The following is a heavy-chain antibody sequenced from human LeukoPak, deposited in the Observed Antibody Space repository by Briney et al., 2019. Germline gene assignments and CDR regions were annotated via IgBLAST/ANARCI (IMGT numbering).Heavy chain of an antibody. V-gene: IGHV1-2*02. CDR2: INPNSGGT. CDR1: GYTFTGYY. CDR3: AREFGTYYYDSSGYYPNNWFDP. J-gene: IGHJ5*02. Sequence: ASVKVSCKASGYTFTGYYMHWVRQAPGQGLEWMGWINPNSGGTNYAQKFQGRVTMTRDTSISTAYMELSRLRSDDTAVYYGAREFGTYYYDSSGYYPNNWFDPWGQGTLVTVSS. D-gene: IGHD3-22*01.